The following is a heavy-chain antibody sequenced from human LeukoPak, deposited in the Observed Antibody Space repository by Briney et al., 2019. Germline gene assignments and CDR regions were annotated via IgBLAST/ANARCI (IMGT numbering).Heavy chain of an antibody. V-gene: IGHV6-1*01. CDR3: ARARGYFDL. Sequence: SQTLSLTCAISGDSVSSNSAAWSWIRQSPSRGLEWLGRTYYRSKWNNNYAISVKSRITINPDASKNQFSLQLNSVTPEDTGVYYCARARGYFDLWGRGTLVTVSS. CDR1: GDSVSSNSAA. D-gene: IGHD3-10*01. CDR2: TYYRSKWNN. J-gene: IGHJ2*01.